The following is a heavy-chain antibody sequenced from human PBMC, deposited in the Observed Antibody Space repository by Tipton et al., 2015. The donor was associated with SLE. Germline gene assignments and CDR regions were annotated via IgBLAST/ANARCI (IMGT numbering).Heavy chain of an antibody. J-gene: IGHJ3*02. Sequence: SLRLSCAASGFTFSTHSMNWVRQAPGEGLEWVSSISDCSSYIYYSDSVKGRFTISRDNAKNSLYLQMNSLRAEDTAVYYCAREDGEAFDIWGQGTMVTVSS. V-gene: IGHV3-21*03. CDR3: AREDGEAFDI. D-gene: IGHD5-24*01. CDR2: ISDCSSYI. CDR1: GFTFSTHS.